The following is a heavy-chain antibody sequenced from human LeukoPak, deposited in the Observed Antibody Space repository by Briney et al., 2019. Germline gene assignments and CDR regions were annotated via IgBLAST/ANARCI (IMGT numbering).Heavy chain of an antibody. J-gene: IGHJ4*02. CDR3: ARESLAAPFDY. Sequence: PGGSLRLSCATSGFTVNGHPMHWARQAPGKGLEWVAVISYDESNKYYADSVKGRFTISRDNSKNTLYLQMNSLRAEDTAVYYCARESLAAPFDYWGQGTLVTVSS. V-gene: IGHV3-30*04. D-gene: IGHD6-19*01. CDR2: ISYDESNK. CDR1: GFTVNGHP.